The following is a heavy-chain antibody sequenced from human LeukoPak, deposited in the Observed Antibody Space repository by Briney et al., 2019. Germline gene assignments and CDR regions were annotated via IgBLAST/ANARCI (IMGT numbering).Heavy chain of an antibody. CDR3: ARDQLPTSITMIVVVISDAFDI. D-gene: IGHD3-22*01. Sequence: PGGSLRLSCAASGFTFSSYSMNWVRQAPGKGLEWVSSISSSSSYIYYADSVKGRFTISRDNAKNSLYLQMNSLRAEDTAVYYCARDQLPTSITMIVVVISDAFDIWGQGTMVTVSS. J-gene: IGHJ3*02. CDR1: GFTFSSYS. CDR2: ISSSSSYI. V-gene: IGHV3-21*01.